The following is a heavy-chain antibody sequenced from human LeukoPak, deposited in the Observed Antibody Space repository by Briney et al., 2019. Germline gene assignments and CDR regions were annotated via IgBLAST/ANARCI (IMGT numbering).Heavy chain of an antibody. CDR2: ISGSGGST. D-gene: IGHD1-26*01. CDR3: TRRELLISYFHL. Sequence: GGSLRLSCAASGFTFSSYAMSWVRQAPGKGLEWVSAISGSGGSTYYADSVKGRFTISRDNSKNTLYLQMNSLRAEDTAVYYCTRRELLISYFHLWGQGTLVTVSS. V-gene: IGHV3-23*01. CDR1: GFTFSSYA. J-gene: IGHJ1*01.